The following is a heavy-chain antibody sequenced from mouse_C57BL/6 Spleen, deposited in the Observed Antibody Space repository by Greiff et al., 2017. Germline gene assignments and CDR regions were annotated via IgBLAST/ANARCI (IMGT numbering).Heavy chain of an antibody. CDR2: IYPGNSDT. J-gene: IGHJ2*01. V-gene: IGHV1-5*01. CDR3: TKVYSNYGVSYYFDY. CDR1: GYTFTSYW. D-gene: IGHD2-5*01. Sequence: EVKLVESGTVLARPGASVKMSCKTSGYTFTSYWMHWVKQRPGQGLEWIGAIYPGNSDTSYNQKFKGKAKLTAVTSASTAYMELSSLTNEDSAVYYCTKVYSNYGVSYYFDYWGQGTTLTVSS.